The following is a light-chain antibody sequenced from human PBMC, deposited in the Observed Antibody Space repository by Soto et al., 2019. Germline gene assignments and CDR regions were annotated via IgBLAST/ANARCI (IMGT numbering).Light chain of an antibody. J-gene: IGLJ1*01. CDR3: AAGDDSLNGLV. Sequence: QSVLTQPPSASGTPGQRVTISCSGSSSNIGSNTVNLYQQLPGTAPKLLIYNNNQRPLGVPDRFSGSKSGTSASLAISGLQSEDEADYYCAAGDDSLNGLVFGTGTKVTVL. CDR1: SSNIGSNT. V-gene: IGLV1-44*01. CDR2: NNN.